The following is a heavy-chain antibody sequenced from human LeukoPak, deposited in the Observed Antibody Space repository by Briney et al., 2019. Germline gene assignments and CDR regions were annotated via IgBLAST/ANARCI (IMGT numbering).Heavy chain of an antibody. CDR2: IYSGGST. CDR3: ARTLSGYSYGYSYFDY. J-gene: IGHJ4*02. V-gene: IGHV3-66*01. D-gene: IGHD5-18*01. CDR1: GFTVSSNY. Sequence: GGSLRLSCAASGFTVSSNYMSWVRQVPGKGLEWVSVIYSGGSTYYADSVKGRFTISRDNSKNTLYLQMNSLRAEDTAVYYCARTLSGYSYGYSYFDYWGQGTLVTVSS.